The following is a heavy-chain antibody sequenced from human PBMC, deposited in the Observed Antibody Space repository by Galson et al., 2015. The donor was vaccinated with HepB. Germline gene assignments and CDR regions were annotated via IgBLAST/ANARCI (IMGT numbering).Heavy chain of an antibody. Sequence: SLRLSCAASGFTFSRYWMHWVRQAPGKGLVWVSRIKSDGSSTSYADSVKGRFTISRDNAKNTLYLQMNSLRAEDTAVYYCAREGVGATPYDWGQGTLVAVSS. CDR3: AREGVGATPYD. CDR2: IKSDGSST. D-gene: IGHD1-26*01. J-gene: IGHJ4*02. CDR1: GFTFSRYW. V-gene: IGHV3-74*01.